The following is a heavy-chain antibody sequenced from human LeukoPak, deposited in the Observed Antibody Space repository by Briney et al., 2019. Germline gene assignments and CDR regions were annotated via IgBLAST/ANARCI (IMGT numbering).Heavy chain of an antibody. CDR3: ARDRGSGAFDI. D-gene: IGHD2-15*01. CDR1: GFTFSSYS. Sequence: GGSLRLSCAASGFTFSSYSMNWVRQAPGKGLEWVSYISSSSSTIYYADSVKGRFTISRDNAKNSLYLQMNSLRAEDTAVYYCARDRGSGAFDIWGQGTKVSVSS. V-gene: IGHV3-48*04. J-gene: IGHJ3*02. CDR2: ISSSSSTI.